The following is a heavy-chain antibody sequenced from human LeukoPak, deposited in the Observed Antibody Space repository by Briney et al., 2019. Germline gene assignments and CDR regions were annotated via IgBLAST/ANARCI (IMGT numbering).Heavy chain of an antibody. J-gene: IGHJ3*02. CDR3: ARGIFGVVDPPDAFDI. CDR1: GYTFTGYY. CDR2: INPNSGGT. D-gene: IGHD3-3*01. V-gene: IGHV1-2*02. Sequence: ASVKVSCKASGYTFTGYYMHWVRRAPGQGLEWMGWINPNSGGTNYAQKFQGRVTMTTDTSISTAYMELSRLTSDDTAVYYCARGIFGVVDPPDAFDIWGQGTMVTVSP.